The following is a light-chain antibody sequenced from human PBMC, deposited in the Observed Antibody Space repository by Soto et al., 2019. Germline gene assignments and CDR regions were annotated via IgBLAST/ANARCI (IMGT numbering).Light chain of an antibody. V-gene: IGLV2-8*01. CDR1: SSDVGGYNF. J-gene: IGLJ3*02. CDR3: SSYAGSNNLV. Sequence: QSALTQPPSASGSPGQSVTISCTGTSSDVGGYNFVSWYQQHPDKAPRLIIYEVSKRPSGVPDRFSGSKSGNTASLTVAGLLAEDEAEYYCSSYAGSNNLVFGGGTKLTVL. CDR2: EVS.